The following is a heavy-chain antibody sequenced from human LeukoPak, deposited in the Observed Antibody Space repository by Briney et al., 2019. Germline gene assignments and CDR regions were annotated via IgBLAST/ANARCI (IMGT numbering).Heavy chain of an antibody. Sequence: ASVKVSCKASGYTFTSYDINWVRQATGQGLEWMGWMSPSSGNTGYVQKFQGRVTMTRNTSISTAYMELSSLRSEDTAVYYCARGILSDDAFDIWGQGTMVTVSS. CDR1: GYTFTSYD. CDR3: ARGILSDDAFDI. CDR2: MSPSSGNT. V-gene: IGHV1-8*01. J-gene: IGHJ3*02.